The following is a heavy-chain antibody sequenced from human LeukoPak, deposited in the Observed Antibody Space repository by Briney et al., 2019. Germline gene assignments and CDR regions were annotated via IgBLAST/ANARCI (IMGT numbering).Heavy chain of an antibody. J-gene: IGHJ4*02. V-gene: IGHV4-34*01. CDR1: GGSFSGYY. CDR2: IYHSGST. D-gene: IGHD3-16*01. CDR3: AADSGGAFDY. Sequence: SETLSLTCAVYGGSFSGYYWIWIRQPPGKGLEWIGEIYHSGSTNYNPSLKSRVTISVDKSKNQFSLKLSSVTAADTAVYYCAADSGGAFDYWGQGTLVTVSS.